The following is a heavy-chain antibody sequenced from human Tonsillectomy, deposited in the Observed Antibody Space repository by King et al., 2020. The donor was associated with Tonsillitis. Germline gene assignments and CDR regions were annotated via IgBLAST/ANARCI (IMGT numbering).Heavy chain of an antibody. D-gene: IGHD3-10*01. V-gene: IGHV3-30*18. CDR3: AKGRYYYGSGQGGMDV. CDR2: ISYDGSNK. J-gene: IGHJ6*02. CDR1: GFTFSSYG. Sequence: VQLVESGGGVVQPGKSLRLSCAASGFTFSSYGMHWVRQAPGKGLEWVAVISYDGSNKYFADSVKGRFTISRDNSKNTLYLQMNSLRAEDTAVYYCAKGRYYYGSGQGGMDVWGQGTTVTVSS.